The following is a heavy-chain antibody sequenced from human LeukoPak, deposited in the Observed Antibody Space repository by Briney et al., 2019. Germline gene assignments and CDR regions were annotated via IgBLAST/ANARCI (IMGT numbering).Heavy chain of an antibody. CDR1: GFTFSSYS. CDR3: ARDRAGDFGADAFDI. D-gene: IGHD3-3*01. CDR2: ISSSSSTI. J-gene: IGHJ3*02. V-gene: IGHV3-48*01. Sequence: GGSLRLSCAASGFTFSSYSMNWVRQAPGKGLEWVSYISSSSSTIYYADSVKGRFTISRDNAKNSLYLQMNSLRAEDTAVYYCARDRAGDFGADAFDIWGQGTMVTVSS.